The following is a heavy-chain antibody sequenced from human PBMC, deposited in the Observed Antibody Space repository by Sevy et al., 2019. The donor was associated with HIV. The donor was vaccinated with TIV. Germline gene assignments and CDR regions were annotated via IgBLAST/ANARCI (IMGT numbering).Heavy chain of an antibody. Sequence: GGSLRLSCAASGFTFSSYAMHWVRQAPGKGLEWVAVISYDGSNKYYADSVKGRFTISRDNSKNTLYLQMNSLRAEDTAVYYCARDERATTNYYHYGMDVWGQGTTVTVSS. CDR3: ARDERATTNYYHYGMDV. D-gene: IGHD1-26*01. CDR1: GFTFSSYA. CDR2: ISYDGSNK. J-gene: IGHJ6*02. V-gene: IGHV3-30*04.